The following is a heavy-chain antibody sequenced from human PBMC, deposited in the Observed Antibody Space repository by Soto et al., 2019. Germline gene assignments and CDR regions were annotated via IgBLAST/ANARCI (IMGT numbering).Heavy chain of an antibody. CDR3: ARDLDYYYGMDV. CDR1: GGTFSSYA. V-gene: IGHV1-69*06. Sequence: QVQLVQSGAEVKKPGSSVKVSCKASGGTFSSYAISWVRQAPGQGLEWMGGIIPIFGTANYAQKFQGRVTITADKSPSTAYMELSSLRPEDTAVYYCARDLDYYYGMDVWGQGPTVTVSS. J-gene: IGHJ6*02. CDR2: IIPIFGTA.